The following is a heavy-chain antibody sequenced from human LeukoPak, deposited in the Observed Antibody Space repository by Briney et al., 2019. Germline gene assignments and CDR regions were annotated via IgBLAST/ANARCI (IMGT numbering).Heavy chain of an antibody. Sequence: SETLSLTCTVSGGSISSYYWSWIRQPPGKGLEWIGYIYYSGSTNYNPSLKSRVTISVDTSKNQFSLKLSSVTAADTAVYYCARHSSSWSLSFDYWGQGTLVTVSS. J-gene: IGHJ4*02. CDR1: GGSISSYY. V-gene: IGHV4-59*01. CDR2: IYYSGST. CDR3: ARHSSSWSLSFDY. D-gene: IGHD6-13*01.